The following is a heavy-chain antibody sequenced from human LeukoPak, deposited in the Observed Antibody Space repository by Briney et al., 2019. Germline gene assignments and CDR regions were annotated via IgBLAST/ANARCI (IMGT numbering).Heavy chain of an antibody. CDR2: VSPSGATT. D-gene: IGHD6-19*01. CDR3: AKSGSGWYDFNY. CDR1: GFTISSYA. J-gene: IGHJ4*02. Sequence: GGSLRLSCAASGFTISSYAMSWVRQAPGKGLEWVSTVSPSGATTYYADSVRGRFTISRDNSKNTLYLQMNSVRAEDTAVHYCAKSGSGWYDFNYWGQGTLVTVSS. V-gene: IGHV3-23*01.